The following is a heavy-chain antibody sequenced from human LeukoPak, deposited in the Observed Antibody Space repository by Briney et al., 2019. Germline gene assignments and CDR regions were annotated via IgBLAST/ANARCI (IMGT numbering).Heavy chain of an antibody. CDR3: ARSAHSGWYGDYFDY. D-gene: IGHD6-19*01. CDR2: IYPGDSDT. Sequence: GESLKIPWKGSGYSFTSYCNGWVRQMPGKGLEWMGIIYPGDSDTRYSPSFQGQVTISADKSNSTAYLQWSSLKASDTAMYYCARSAHSGWYGDYFDYWGQGTLVTVSS. V-gene: IGHV5-51*01. CDR1: GYSFTSYC. J-gene: IGHJ4*02.